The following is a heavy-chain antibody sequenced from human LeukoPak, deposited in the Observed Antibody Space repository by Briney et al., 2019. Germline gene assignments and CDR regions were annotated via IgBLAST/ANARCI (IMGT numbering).Heavy chain of an antibody. CDR2: ISYDGSNK. CDR3: AKDLRLVRVLDY. D-gene: IGHD6-19*01. J-gene: IGHJ4*02. Sequence: PGGSLRLSCAASGFTFSSYGMHWVRQAPGKGLEWVAVISYDGSNKYYADSVKGRFTISRDNSKNTLYLQMNSLRAEDTAVYYCAKDLRLVRVLDYWGRGTLVTVSS. V-gene: IGHV3-30*18. CDR1: GFTFSSYG.